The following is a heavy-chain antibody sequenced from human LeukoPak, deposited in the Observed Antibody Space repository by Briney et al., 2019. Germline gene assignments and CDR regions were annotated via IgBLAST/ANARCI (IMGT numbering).Heavy chain of an antibody. V-gene: IGHV1-2*02. CDR2: INPNSGGT. CDR3: ARGGWAPLDILTGTTSPGDAFDI. J-gene: IGHJ3*02. CDR1: GYTFTGYY. D-gene: IGHD3-9*01. Sequence: WASVKASCKASGYTFTGYYMHWVRQAPGQGLEWMGWINPNSGGTNYAQKFQGRVTMTRDTSISTAYMELSRLRSDDTAVYYCARGGWAPLDILTGTTSPGDAFDIWGQGTMVTVSS.